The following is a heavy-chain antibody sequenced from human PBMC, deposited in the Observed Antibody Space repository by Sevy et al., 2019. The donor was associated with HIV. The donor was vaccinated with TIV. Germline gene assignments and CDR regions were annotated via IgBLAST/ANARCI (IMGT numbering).Heavy chain of an antibody. Sequence: GGSLRLSCAASGFTFSIIYMNWVRQSPGKGLEWVGRMISKIDGGTIDYAAPVKDRFTMSRDDSKNILYLQMNSLKADDTAVYYCTTVGFPHWGSEAFDIWGQGTMVTVSS. J-gene: IGHJ3*02. CDR3: TTVGFPHWGSEAFDI. CDR1: GFTFSIIY. D-gene: IGHD3-16*01. CDR2: MISKIDGGTI. V-gene: IGHV3-15*01.